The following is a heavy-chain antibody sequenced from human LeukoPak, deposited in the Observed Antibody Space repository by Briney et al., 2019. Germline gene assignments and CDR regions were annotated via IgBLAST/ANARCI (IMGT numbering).Heavy chain of an antibody. D-gene: IGHD6-19*01. Sequence: PGGSLRLSCAASGLTFSKSWMNWVRQAPGKGLEWIAIIKSDGSEKIYVDSVRGRFTISRDNAKNSLHLQMSSLKVEDTAVYFCASGTGWLIESWGQGTQVIVSS. CDR1: GLTFSKSW. CDR2: IKSDGSEK. J-gene: IGHJ4*02. V-gene: IGHV3-7*01. CDR3: ASGTGWLIES.